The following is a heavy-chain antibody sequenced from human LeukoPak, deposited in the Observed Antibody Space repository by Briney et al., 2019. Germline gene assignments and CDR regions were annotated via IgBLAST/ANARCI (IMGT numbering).Heavy chain of an antibody. CDR1: GGSFSGYY. CDR3: ARGDIALDY. V-gene: IGHV4-34*01. J-gene: IGHJ4*02. CDR2: INHSGST. Sequence: SETLSLTCAVYGGSFSGYYWSWIRQPPGKGLEWIGEINHSGSTNYNPSLKSRVTISVDTSKNQFSLHLSSVTPEDTAVYYCARGDIALDYWGQGAPVTVSS. D-gene: IGHD5-12*01.